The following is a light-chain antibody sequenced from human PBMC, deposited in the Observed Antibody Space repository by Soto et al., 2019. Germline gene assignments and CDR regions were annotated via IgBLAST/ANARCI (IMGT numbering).Light chain of an antibody. CDR3: HQFYTTPGT. CDR2: WAS. Sequence: DSVMTQSPDSLAVSLGERATINCKSSQSVLYSSNNKNSLAWYKQKAGQPPNLIISWASTRKSGVPDRFSGSGSGTDFTLTISRLQAEDVAVYYCHQFYTTPGTFGQGTRVELK. V-gene: IGKV4-1*01. J-gene: IGKJ1*01. CDR1: QSVLYSSNNKNS.